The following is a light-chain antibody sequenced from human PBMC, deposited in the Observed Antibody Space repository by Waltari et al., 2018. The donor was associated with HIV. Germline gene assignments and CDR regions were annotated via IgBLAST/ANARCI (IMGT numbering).Light chain of an antibody. CDR3: QQYNNWPPRDT. CDR2: DAS. J-gene: IGKJ2*01. Sequence: EILMTPSPATLSVSPGERATLSCRASQSVSSNLAWYQQKPGQAPRPLVYDASTRATGIPARFSGSGSGTEFTLTISSLQSEDFAVYYCQQYNNWPPRDTFGQGTKLEIK. V-gene: IGKV3-15*01. CDR1: QSVSSN.